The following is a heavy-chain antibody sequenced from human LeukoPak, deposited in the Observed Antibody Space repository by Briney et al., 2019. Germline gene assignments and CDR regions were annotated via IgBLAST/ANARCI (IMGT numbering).Heavy chain of an antibody. CDR2: INHSGST. J-gene: IGHJ3*02. V-gene: IGHV4-34*01. D-gene: IGHD3-9*01. CDR3: ARVPLRYFDRGPFDI. CDR1: GGSFSGYY. Sequence: PSETLSLTCAVYGGSFSGYYWSWIRQPPGKGLEWIGEINHSGSTNYNPSLKSRVTISVDTSKNQFSLKLSSVTAADTAVYYCARVPLRYFDRGPFDIWGQGTMVTVSS.